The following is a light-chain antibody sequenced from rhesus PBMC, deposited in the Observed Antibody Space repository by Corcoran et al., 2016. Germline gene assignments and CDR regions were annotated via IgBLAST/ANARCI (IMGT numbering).Light chain of an antibody. CDR3: QHCYDAPLT. Sequence: IQMTQSPSALSVSVGDRVTISCRASQNIYSNLAWYQQKPGKAPKLLIYAACSLQSGIPSRFSGRGSGTDFTLTISILQPEDSAAYYCQHCYDAPLTFGGGTKV. CDR2: AAC. CDR1: QNIYSN. J-gene: IGKJ4*01. V-gene: IGKV1-59*01.